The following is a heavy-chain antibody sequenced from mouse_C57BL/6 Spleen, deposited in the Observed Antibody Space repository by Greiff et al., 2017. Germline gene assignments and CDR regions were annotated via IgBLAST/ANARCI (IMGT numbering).Heavy chain of an antibody. Sequence: QVQLQQSGPELVKPGASVKLSCKASGYTFPSYDINWVKQRPGQGLEWIGWLYPRDGSTTYNEKFKGKATLTVDTSSSTAYMELHSLTSEDSAVYFCARRGYDYDAMDYWGQGTSVTVSS. CDR2: LYPRDGST. D-gene: IGHD2-10*02. CDR1: GYTFPSYD. V-gene: IGHV1-85*01. CDR3: ARRGYDYDAMDY. J-gene: IGHJ4*01.